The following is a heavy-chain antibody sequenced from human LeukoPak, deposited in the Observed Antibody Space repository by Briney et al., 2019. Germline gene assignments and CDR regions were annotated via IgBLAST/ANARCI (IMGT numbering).Heavy chain of an antibody. CDR3: ARGRFLYYYDSSGYYPLDY. V-gene: IGHV1-8*03. CDR2: MNPNSGNT. J-gene: IGHJ4*02. CDR1: GYTFTSYD. Sequence: ASVKVSCKASGYTFTSYDINWVRQATGQGLEWMGWMNPNSGNTGYAQKFQGRVTITRNTSISTAYMELSSLRSEDTAVYYCARGRFLYYYDSSGYYPLDYWGQGTLVTVSS. D-gene: IGHD3-22*01.